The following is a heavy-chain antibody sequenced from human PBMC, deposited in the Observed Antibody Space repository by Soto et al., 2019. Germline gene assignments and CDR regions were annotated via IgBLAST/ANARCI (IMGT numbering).Heavy chain of an antibody. Sequence: PSETLSLTCAVYGGSFSGYYWSWIRQPPGKGLEWIGEINHSGSTNYNPSLKSRVTISVDTSKNQFSLKLSSVTAADTAVYYCARGRGPIVVVVAARPYFDNWGQGTLVTVSS. CDR1: GGSFSGYY. V-gene: IGHV4-34*01. J-gene: IGHJ4*02. CDR2: INHSGST. CDR3: ARGRGPIVVVVAARPYFDN. D-gene: IGHD2-15*01.